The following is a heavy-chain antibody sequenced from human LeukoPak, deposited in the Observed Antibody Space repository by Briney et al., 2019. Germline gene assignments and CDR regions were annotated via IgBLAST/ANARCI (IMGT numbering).Heavy chain of an antibody. Sequence: RPSETLSLTCAVYGESFSGYYWSWIRQPPGKGLEWLGEINHSGSTNYNPSLKSRVTISVDTSKNQFSLKLSSVTAADTAVYYCARVGKRGYDYDDYWGQGTLVTVSS. D-gene: IGHD5-12*01. V-gene: IGHV4-34*01. CDR2: INHSGST. CDR3: ARVGKRGYDYDDY. CDR1: GESFSGYY. J-gene: IGHJ4*02.